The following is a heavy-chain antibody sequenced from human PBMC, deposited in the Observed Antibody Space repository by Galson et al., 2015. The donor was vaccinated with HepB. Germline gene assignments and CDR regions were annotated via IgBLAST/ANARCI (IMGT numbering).Heavy chain of an antibody. D-gene: IGHD3-10*01. Sequence: SLRLSCAASGFTFSSYSMNWVRQAPGKGLEWVSYISSSSSTIYYADSVKGRFTISRDNAKNSLYLQMNSLRAEDTAVYYCARDMSTMVRGDGMDVWGQGTTVTVSS. J-gene: IGHJ6*02. CDR2: ISSSSSTI. CDR3: ARDMSTMVRGDGMDV. V-gene: IGHV3-48*04. CDR1: GFTFSSYS.